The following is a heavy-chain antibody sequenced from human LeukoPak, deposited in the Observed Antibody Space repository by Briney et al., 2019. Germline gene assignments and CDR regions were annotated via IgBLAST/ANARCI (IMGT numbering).Heavy chain of an antibody. D-gene: IGHD6-13*01. CDR2: ISYDGSNK. CDR3: AKAPGGVAAELDY. J-gene: IGHJ4*02. Sequence: PGRSLRLSCAASGFTFSSYGMHWVRQAPGKGLEWVAVISYDGSNKYYADSVKGRFTISRDNSKNTLYLQMNSLRAEDTAVYYCAKAPGGVAAELDYWGQGTLSPSPQ. CDR1: GFTFSSYG. V-gene: IGHV3-30*18.